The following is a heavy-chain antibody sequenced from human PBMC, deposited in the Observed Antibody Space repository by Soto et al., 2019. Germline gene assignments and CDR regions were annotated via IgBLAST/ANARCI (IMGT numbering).Heavy chain of an antibody. D-gene: IGHD4-17*01. V-gene: IGHV3-15*07. Sequence: GGPLRLSCAAAGFTFTSGWINRVRQAPGKGLEWVGRIKSKTDGGTPDFAAPVRGRFAISRDDSKSMVYLQMNSLKTKDTSKNQVVLTMTNMDPVDTATYYCAHSDYGDSVYDYWGQGTLVTVSS. CDR3: VLTMTNMDPVDTATYYCAHSDYGDSVYDY. CDR1: GFTFTSGW. CDR2: IKSKTDGGTP. J-gene: IGHJ4*02.